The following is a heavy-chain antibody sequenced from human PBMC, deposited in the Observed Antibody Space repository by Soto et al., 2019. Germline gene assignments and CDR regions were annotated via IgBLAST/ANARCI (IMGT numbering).Heavy chain of an antibody. V-gene: IGHV3-30*18. CDR3: AKGPDYGDYDSDWDFDY. D-gene: IGHD4-17*01. Sequence: QVQLVESGGGVVQPGRSLRLSCAASGFTFSSYGMHWVRQAPGKGLEWVAVISYAGSNKYYADSVKGRFTISRDNSKNTLYLQMNRLRAEDTAVYYCAKGPDYGDYDSDWDFDYWGQGTLVTVSS. J-gene: IGHJ4*02. CDR1: GFTFSSYG. CDR2: ISYAGSNK.